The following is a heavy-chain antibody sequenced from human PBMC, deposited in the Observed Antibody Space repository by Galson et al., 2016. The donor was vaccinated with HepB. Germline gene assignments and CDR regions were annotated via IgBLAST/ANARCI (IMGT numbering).Heavy chain of an antibody. J-gene: IGHJ4*02. D-gene: IGHD3-22*01. Sequence: SLRLSCAASGFTFSSYAMNWVRQAPGKGLEWVSSISGSGGSTYYADSVKGRFTISRDNSKNTLYLQMNSLRAEDTAVYYCAKDLYYYDSSGQSFFDYWGQGTQVTVSS. CDR3: AKDLYYYDSSGQSFFDY. CDR2: ISGSGGST. V-gene: IGHV3-23*01. CDR1: GFTFSSYA.